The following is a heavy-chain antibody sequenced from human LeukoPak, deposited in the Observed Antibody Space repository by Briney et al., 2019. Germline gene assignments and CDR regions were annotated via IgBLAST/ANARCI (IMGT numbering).Heavy chain of an antibody. V-gene: IGHV3-74*01. CDR3: ARGHLTTDAFDI. D-gene: IGHD1-1*01. CDR2: INSDGSST. CDR1: GFTFSSYW. Sequence: GGSLRLSCAASGFTFSSYWMHWVRHAPGKGLVWVSRINSDGSSTSYADSVKGRFTISRDNAKNSLYLQMNSLRAEDTAVYYCARGHLTTDAFDIWGQGTMVTVSS. J-gene: IGHJ3*02.